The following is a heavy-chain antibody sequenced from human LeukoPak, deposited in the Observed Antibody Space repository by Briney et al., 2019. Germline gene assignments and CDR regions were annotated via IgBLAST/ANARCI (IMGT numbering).Heavy chain of an antibody. V-gene: IGHV3-30*03. J-gene: IGHJ3*02. CDR1: GFTFSSYG. D-gene: IGHD3-22*01. CDR3: ASMIVVVIRDAFDI. CDR2: ISYDGSNK. Sequence: GGSLRLSCAASGFTFSSYGMHWVRQAPGKGLEWVAVISYDGSNKYYADSVKGRFTISRDNSKNTLYLQMNSLRAEDTAVYYCASMIVVVIRDAFDIWGQGTMVTVSS.